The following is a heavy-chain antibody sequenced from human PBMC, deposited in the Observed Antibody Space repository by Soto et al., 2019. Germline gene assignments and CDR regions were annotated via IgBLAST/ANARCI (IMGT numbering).Heavy chain of an antibody. Sequence: LRLSCAASGFTFSSYAMSWVRQAPGKGLEWVSAISGSGGSTYYADSVKGRFTISRDNSKNTLYLQMNSLRAEDTAVYYCAKAQTSYDSSGYYYPYYYYYGMDVWGQGTTVTVSS. D-gene: IGHD3-22*01. V-gene: IGHV3-23*01. CDR3: AKAQTSYDSSGYYYPYYYYYGMDV. CDR2: ISGSGGST. J-gene: IGHJ6*02. CDR1: GFTFSSYA.